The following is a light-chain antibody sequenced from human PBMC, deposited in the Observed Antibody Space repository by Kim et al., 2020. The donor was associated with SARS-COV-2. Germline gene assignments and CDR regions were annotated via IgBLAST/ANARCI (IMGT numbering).Light chain of an antibody. J-gene: IGKJ1*01. Sequence: SPGERATPSCRASQSVSSDYLAWYQQKPGQAPRLLIYGASSRATGIPDRFSGSGSGTDFTLTISRLEPEDFAVYYCQQYRSSPRPFGQGTKVDIK. CDR2: GAS. CDR1: QSVSSDY. V-gene: IGKV3-20*01. CDR3: QQYRSSPRP.